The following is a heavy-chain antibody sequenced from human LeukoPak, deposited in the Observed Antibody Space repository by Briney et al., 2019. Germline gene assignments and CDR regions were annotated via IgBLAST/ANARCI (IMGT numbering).Heavy chain of an antibody. CDR1: GGSISSGGYY. J-gene: IGHJ4*02. CDR2: IYYSGST. V-gene: IGHV4-31*03. CDR3: ATAYYYDSSGYNY. D-gene: IGHD3-22*01. Sequence: SETLSLTCTVSGGSISSGGYYWRWIRQHPGKGLEWIGYIYYSGSTYYNPSLKSRVTISVDTSKNQFSLKLSSVTAADTAVYYCATAYYYDSSGYNYWGQGTLVTVSS.